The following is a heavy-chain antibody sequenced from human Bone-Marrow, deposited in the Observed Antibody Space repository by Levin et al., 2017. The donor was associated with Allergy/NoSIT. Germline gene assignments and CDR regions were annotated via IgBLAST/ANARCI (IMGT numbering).Heavy chain of an antibody. V-gene: IGHV4-34*01. Sequence: SETLSLTCAVDGGSFTGYFWTWIRQPPGKGLEWIGEINHSGSTKYNPSLTSRVTLSVDTSKKELSLNLSSVTAADTAVFYCARGGRWSFSYYFDYWGQGTRVTVSS. CDR1: GGSFTGYF. D-gene: IGHD3-10*01. CDR2: INHSGST. J-gene: IGHJ4*02. CDR3: ARGGRWSFSYYFDY.